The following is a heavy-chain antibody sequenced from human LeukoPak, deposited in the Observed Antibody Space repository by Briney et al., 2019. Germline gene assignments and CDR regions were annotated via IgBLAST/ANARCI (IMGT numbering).Heavy chain of an antibody. CDR1: GFTFSDYA. Sequence: PGGSLRLSCAASGFTFSDYALNWVRRAPGKGLEWVSGISGSGGTTYYADSVKGRFTISRDNSKNTLYLQMNSLRVEDAAVYYCVRVSQHWLTYSDYWGQGTLVTVSS. CDR3: VRVSQHWLTYSDY. CDR2: ISGSGGTT. J-gene: IGHJ4*02. V-gene: IGHV3-23*01. D-gene: IGHD6-19*01.